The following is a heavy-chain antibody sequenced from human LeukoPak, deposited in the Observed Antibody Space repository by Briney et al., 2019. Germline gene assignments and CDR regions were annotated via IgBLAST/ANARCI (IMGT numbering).Heavy chain of an antibody. CDR1: GGSISSGGYS. D-gene: IGHD3-10*01. CDR2: IYHSGST. CDR3: ARGTRYGSGSYYPHFDL. V-gene: IGHV4-30-2*01. Sequence: SETPSLTCAVSGGSISSGGYSWSWIRQPPGKGLEWIGYIYHSGSTYYNPSLKSRVTISVDRSKNQFSLKLSSVTAADTAVYYCARGTRYGSGSYYPHFDLWGRGTLVTVSS. J-gene: IGHJ2*01.